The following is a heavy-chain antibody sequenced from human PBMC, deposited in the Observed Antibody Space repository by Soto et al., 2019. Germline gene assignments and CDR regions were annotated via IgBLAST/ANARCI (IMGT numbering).Heavy chain of an antibody. Sequence: ASVKVSCKASGYTFTSYAMHWVRQAPGQRLEWMGWINAGNGNTKYSQKFQGRVTITRDTSAGTAYMELSSLRSEDTAVYYCARPIVGATMGDYYYYGMDVWGQGTTVTVSS. D-gene: IGHD1-26*01. CDR2: INAGNGNT. V-gene: IGHV1-3*01. CDR1: GYTFTSYA. CDR3: ARPIVGATMGDYYYYGMDV. J-gene: IGHJ6*02.